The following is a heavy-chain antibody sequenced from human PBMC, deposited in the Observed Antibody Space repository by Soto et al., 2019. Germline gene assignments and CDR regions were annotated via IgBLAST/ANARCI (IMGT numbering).Heavy chain of an antibody. Sequence: QVQLVQSGAEVKKPGSSVKVSCKASGGTFSSYTISWVRQAPGQGLEWMGRIIPILGIANYAQKFQGRVTITADKSTSTAYMELSSLRSEDTAVYYCARDGDSGYDFTSYWGQGTLVTVSS. J-gene: IGHJ4*02. V-gene: IGHV1-69*08. CDR2: IIPILGIA. CDR1: GGTFSSYT. CDR3: ARDGDSGYDFTSY. D-gene: IGHD5-12*01.